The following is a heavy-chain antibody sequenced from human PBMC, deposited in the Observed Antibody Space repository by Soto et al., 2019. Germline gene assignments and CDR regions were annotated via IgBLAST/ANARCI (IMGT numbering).Heavy chain of an antibody. V-gene: IGHV3-23*01. J-gene: IGHJ4*02. CDR1: GFTFSSYA. D-gene: IGHD6-25*01. Sequence: EVQLLESGGGLVQPGRSLRLSCAASGFTFSSYAMSWVRQAPGKGLEWVSAISGSGGTTYYAASVKGRFTISRDNSKNTLFLQMNGLRAEDTAVYYCAKFFVETGGSSVWPWTFHYWGEGTLVTVSS. CDR2: ISGSGGTT. CDR3: AKFFVETGGSSVWPWTFHY.